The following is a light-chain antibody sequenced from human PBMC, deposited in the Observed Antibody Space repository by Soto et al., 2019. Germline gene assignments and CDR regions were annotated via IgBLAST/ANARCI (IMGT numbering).Light chain of an antibody. J-gene: IGKJ4*01. CDR2: SAS. Sequence: EVVLTQSPGTLSLSPGERVTLSCRASQSVASSYLAWYQQKPGRAPRLLFYSASSRATGIPDRFSGSGSGTDFTLTISRLEPEDFAVYYCQQYGSSPLTFGGGTTVEI. V-gene: IGKV3-20*01. CDR3: QQYGSSPLT. CDR1: QSVASSY.